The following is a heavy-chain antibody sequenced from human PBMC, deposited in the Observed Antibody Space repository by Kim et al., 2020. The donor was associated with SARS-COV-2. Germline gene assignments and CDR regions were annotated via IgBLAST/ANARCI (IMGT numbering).Heavy chain of an antibody. D-gene: IGHD6-19*01. Sequence: ASVKVSCTASGYSFTSYGITWVRQAPGQGLEWMGWISTYDGNPKYAQNLQDRVTMTEDTSTATAYMELRSLRSDDTAVYYCGRGQWSQSVVDYWGQGTLVTVSS. V-gene: IGHV1-18*01. CDR1: GYSFTSYG. CDR3: GRGQWSQSVVDY. J-gene: IGHJ4*02. CDR2: ISTYDGNP.